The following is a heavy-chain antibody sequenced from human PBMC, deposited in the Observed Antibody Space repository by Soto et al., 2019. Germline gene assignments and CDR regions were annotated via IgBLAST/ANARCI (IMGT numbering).Heavy chain of an antibody. D-gene: IGHD3-22*01. V-gene: IGHV5-10-1*01. J-gene: IGHJ3*02. CDR3: ARRPYDSSRYSAFDI. CDR1: GYSFTSYW. CDR2: IDPSDSYT. Sequence: GESLKISCKGSGYSFTSYWISWVRQMPGKGLEWMGRIDPSDSYTNYSPSFQGHVTISADKSISTAYLQWSSLKASDTAMYYCARRPYDSSRYSAFDIWGQGTMVTVSS.